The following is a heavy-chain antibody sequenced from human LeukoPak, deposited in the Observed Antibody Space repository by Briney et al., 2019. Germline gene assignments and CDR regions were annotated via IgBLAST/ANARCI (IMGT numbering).Heavy chain of an antibody. CDR2: INHSGST. J-gene: IGHJ6*03. D-gene: IGHD3-22*01. Sequence: PSETLSLTCAVSGGSFSGYYLSWIRQPPGKGLEWIGEINHSGSTNYNPSLQSRVSISVDTSKNQFCLKLSSVSAADTAVYYCARGRRLDAYCYCYKDVCGKGKTGTVSS. CDR1: GGSFSGYY. V-gene: IGHV4-34*01. CDR3: ARGRRLDAYCYCYKDV.